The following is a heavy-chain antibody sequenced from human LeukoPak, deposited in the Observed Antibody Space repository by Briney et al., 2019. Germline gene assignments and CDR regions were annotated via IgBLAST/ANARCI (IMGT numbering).Heavy chain of an antibody. CDR1: SYTFTSYD. Sequence: ASVKVSCKASSYTFTSYDINWVREAAGQGLEWMGWMNPNTGRTGYAQKFQGRVTMTSDTPISTAYMELSSLRSEDTAVYYCARLAETPDYYSNGGYFYLGYWGQGTPVTVSS. D-gene: IGHD3-22*01. CDR2: MNPNTGRT. V-gene: IGHV1-8*01. J-gene: IGHJ4*02. CDR3: ARLAETPDYYSNGGYFYLGY.